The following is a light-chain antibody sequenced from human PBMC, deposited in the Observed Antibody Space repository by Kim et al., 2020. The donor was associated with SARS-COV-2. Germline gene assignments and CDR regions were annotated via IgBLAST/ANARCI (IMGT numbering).Light chain of an antibody. CDR2: GAS. Sequence: VSPGERASLSCRASQSVSSNLAWYQQKPGQAPRLLIYGASTRATGIPARFSGSGSGTEFTLTISSLQSEDFAIYYCQQYNNWPFTFGPGTKVDIK. J-gene: IGKJ3*01. CDR3: QQYNNWPFT. V-gene: IGKV3-15*01. CDR1: QSVSSN.